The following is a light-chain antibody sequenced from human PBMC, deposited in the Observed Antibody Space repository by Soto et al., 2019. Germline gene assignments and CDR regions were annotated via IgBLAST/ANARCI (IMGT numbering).Light chain of an antibody. J-gene: IGLJ3*02. V-gene: IGLV2-23*02. CDR3: CSYASSSTWV. Sequence: QSALTQPASVSGSPGQSINISCTGTSNDVGSYNLVSWYQQHPGKAPKLMIYEVSKRPSGVSNRFSGSKSGNTASLTISGLQAEDEADYYCCSYASSSTWVFGGGTKLTVL. CDR2: EVS. CDR1: SNDVGSYNL.